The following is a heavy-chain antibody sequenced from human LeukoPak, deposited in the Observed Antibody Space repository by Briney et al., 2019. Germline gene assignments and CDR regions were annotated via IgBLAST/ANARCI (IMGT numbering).Heavy chain of an antibody. CDR3: ARDRELWFGELLSSIIDY. CDR1: GYTFTGYY. CDR2: INPNSGGT. Sequence: ASVKLSCTASGYTFTGYYMHWVRQAPGQGLEWMGRINPNSGGTNYAQKFQGRVTMTRDTSISTAYMELSRLRSDDTAVYYCARDRELWFGELLSSIIDYWGQGTLVTVSS. J-gene: IGHJ4*02. D-gene: IGHD3-10*01. V-gene: IGHV1-2*06.